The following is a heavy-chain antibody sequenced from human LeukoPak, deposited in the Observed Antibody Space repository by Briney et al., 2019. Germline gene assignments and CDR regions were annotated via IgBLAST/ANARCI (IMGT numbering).Heavy chain of an antibody. Sequence: GGSLRLSCAASGFTFSSYAMHWVRQAPGKGLEWVAVISYDGSNKYYADSVKGRFTISRDNSKNTLYLQMNSLRAEDTAVYYCARVYYGSGSYYDYWGQGTLVTVSS. V-gene: IGHV3-30*14. CDR2: ISYDGSNK. J-gene: IGHJ4*02. D-gene: IGHD3-10*01. CDR1: GFTFSSYA. CDR3: ARVYYGSGSYYDY.